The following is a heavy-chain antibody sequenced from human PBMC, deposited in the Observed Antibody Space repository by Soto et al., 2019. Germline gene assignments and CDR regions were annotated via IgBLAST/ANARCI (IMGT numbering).Heavy chain of an antibody. D-gene: IGHD2-2*01. CDR2: IIPIFGTA. CDR3: ARELVPATGYDAFDI. J-gene: IGHJ3*02. CDR1: GGTFSSYA. V-gene: IGHV1-69*06. Sequence: GASVKVSCKASGGTFSSYAISWVLQAPGQGLEWMGGIIPIFGTANYAQKFQGRVTITADKSTSTAYMELSSLRSEDTAVYYCARELVPATGYDAFDIWGQGTMVTVSS.